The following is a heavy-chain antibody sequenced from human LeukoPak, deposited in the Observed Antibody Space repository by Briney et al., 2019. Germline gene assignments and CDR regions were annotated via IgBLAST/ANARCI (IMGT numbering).Heavy chain of an antibody. J-gene: IGHJ4*02. CDR2: INRSGYT. V-gene: IGHV4-34*01. CDR1: GGSFSGYY. D-gene: IGHD3-22*01. Sequence: SETLSLTCAVYGGSFSGYYWSWIRQPPGKGLEWIGEINRSGYTNFNPSLKGRVTISVDPSKNQFSLELNSVTAADTAVYYCARKAPYYSDSSGPLGTYYFDYWGQGTLVTVSS. CDR3: ARKAPYYSDSSGPLGTYYFDY.